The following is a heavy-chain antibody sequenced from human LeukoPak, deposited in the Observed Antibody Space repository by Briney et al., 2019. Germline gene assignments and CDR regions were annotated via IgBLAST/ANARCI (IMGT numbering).Heavy chain of an antibody. V-gene: IGHV5-51*01. J-gene: IGHJ4*02. CDR3: ASSEDSSDSHFDY. Sequence: GGSLEISVQGSGSTFTNYWIGGVGQLPGKGREWMGIIYPGDSDIRYSPSFQGQVTISADKSISTAYLQWSSLKASDAAMYYCASSEDSSDSHFDYWGQGTLVTVSS. CDR2: IYPGDSDI. CDR1: GSTFTNYW. D-gene: IGHD6-19*01.